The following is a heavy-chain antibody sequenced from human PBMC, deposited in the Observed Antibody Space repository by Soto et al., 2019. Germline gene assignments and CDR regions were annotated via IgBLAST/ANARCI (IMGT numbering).Heavy chain of an antibody. CDR1: GFSFTNYG. J-gene: IGHJ6*02. CDR2: ISYHGSNK. CDR3: AKDEWNCGGCGCNPQKNYYVAMDV. Sequence: QVRLVESGGGVVQPGRSLRLSCAVSGFSFTNYGMHWVRQTPGKGLEWVAVISYHGSNKYYADSVKGRFTISRDSSKNTLALHMARLRVEVTDVYYCAKDEWNCGGCGCNPQKNYYVAMDVWCQGTTVTVSS. V-gene: IGHV3-30*18. D-gene: IGHD2-15*01.